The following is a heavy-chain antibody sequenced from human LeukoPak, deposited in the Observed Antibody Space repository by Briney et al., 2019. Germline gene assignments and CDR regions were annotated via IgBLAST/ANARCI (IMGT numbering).Heavy chain of an antibody. V-gene: IGHV3-7*01. Sequence: GGSLRLSPAPSGFTFCKSWMAGVTEAPRERLGCGANIKHHVSARHYADSLKGRFTISRDNPKNSLYLQMNNLRADDPAVYYCARDTDGRLDYWGQGILVTVAS. CDR2: IKHHVSAR. J-gene: IGHJ4*02. CDR3: ARDTDGRLDY. D-gene: IGHD2-8*02. CDR1: GFTFCKSW.